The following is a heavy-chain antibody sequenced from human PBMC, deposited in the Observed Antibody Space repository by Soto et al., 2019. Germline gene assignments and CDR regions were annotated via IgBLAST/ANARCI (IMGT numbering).Heavy chain of an antibody. J-gene: IGHJ6*02. D-gene: IGHD2-15*01. CDR1: GYTFTSYD. CDR2: MNPNSGNT. V-gene: IGHV1-8*01. CDR3: ARAKSVVVAATFRRKATQGGMDV. Sequence: ASVKVSGKASGYTFTSYDINWVRQATGQGLEWMGWMNPNSGNTGYAQKFQGRVTMTRNTSISTAYMELSSLRSEDTAVYYCARAKSVVVAATFRRKATQGGMDVWGQGTTVTVSS.